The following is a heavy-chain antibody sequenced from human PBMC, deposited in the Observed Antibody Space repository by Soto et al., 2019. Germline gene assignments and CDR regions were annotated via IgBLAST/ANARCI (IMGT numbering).Heavy chain of an antibody. CDR3: ARGQFHHVSNYYYALDV. J-gene: IGHJ6*02. CDR2: FIAMFNRP. V-gene: IGHV1-69*01. Sequence: QVQLVQSGAEVKKPGSSVKVSCKASGVTFSSYAISWVRQAPGQGLEWMGGFIAMFNRPHSARKFQGRVTITADESTSTAYMDLSSLRSEDTAVYYCARGQFHHVSNYYYALDVWGQGTTVTVSS. CDR1: GVTFSSYA.